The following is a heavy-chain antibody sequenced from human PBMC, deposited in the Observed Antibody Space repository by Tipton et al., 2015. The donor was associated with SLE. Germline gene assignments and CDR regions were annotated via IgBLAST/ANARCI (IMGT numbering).Heavy chain of an antibody. CDR1: GFIFSNYW. CDR3: AKDFSNYGDYVWYFDL. D-gene: IGHD4-17*01. Sequence: GSLRLSCAASGFIFSNYWMHWVRQAPGAGLMWVSRVNAGGSSTNYADSVKGRFTISRDNSKNTLYLQMNSLRAEDTAVYYCAKDFSNYGDYVWYFDLWGRGTLVIVSS. CDR2: VNAGGSST. V-gene: IGHV3-74*01. J-gene: IGHJ2*01.